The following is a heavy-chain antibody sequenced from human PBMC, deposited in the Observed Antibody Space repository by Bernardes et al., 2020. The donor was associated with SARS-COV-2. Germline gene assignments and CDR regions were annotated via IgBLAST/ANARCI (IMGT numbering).Heavy chain of an antibody. Sequence: GGSLRLSCAASGFTFSSYWMSWVRQAPGKGLEWVANIKQDGSEKYYVDSVKGRFTISRDNAKNSLYLQMNSLRAEDTAVYYCARDRDSSGVDYFDYWGQGTLVTVSS. V-gene: IGHV3-7*01. CDR1: GFTFSSYW. CDR2: IKQDGSEK. D-gene: IGHD6-19*01. J-gene: IGHJ4*02. CDR3: ARDRDSSGVDYFDY.